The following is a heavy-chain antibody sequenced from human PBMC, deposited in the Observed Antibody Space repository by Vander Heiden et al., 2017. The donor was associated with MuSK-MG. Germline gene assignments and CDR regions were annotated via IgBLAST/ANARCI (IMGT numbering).Heavy chain of an antibody. CDR3: ASGYCSGVSCDAAYGEFDAFDI. CDR1: GFTVSSNY. Sequence: EVQLVESGGGLVQPGGSLRLSCAASGFTVSSNYMSWVRQAPGKGLEWVSVIYSGGSTYYADSVKGRFTIARDNSKNTLHLQMNSLRAEDTAVYYCASGYCSGVSCDAAYGEFDAFDIWGQGTMVTVYS. V-gene: IGHV3-66*02. D-gene: IGHD2-15*01. CDR2: IYSGGST. J-gene: IGHJ3*02.